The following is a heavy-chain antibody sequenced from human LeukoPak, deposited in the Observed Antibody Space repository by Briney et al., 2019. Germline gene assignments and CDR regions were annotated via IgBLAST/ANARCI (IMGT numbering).Heavy chain of an antibody. V-gene: IGHV4-39*01. J-gene: IGHJ4*02. Sequence: PSETLSLTCTVSGGSISSSSYSWGWIRQPPGKGLEWIGSIYYSGSTYYNPSLKSRVTISVDTSKNQFSLKLSSVTAADTAVYYCARIRSYYDSSGYLERDFDYWGQGTLVTVSS. D-gene: IGHD3-22*01. CDR3: ARIRSYYDSSGYLERDFDY. CDR1: GGSISSSSYS. CDR2: IYYSGST.